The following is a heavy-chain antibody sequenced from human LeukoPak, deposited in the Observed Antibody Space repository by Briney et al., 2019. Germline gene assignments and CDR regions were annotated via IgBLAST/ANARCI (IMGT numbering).Heavy chain of an antibody. Sequence: GGSLRLSCAASGFTFGSYEMNWVRQAPGKGLEWVSYISSSGSTIYYADSVKGRFTISRDNAKNSLYLQMNSLRAEDTAVYYCARDGYYYGSGTNYYYYMDVWGKGTTVTVSS. CDR1: GFTFGSYE. J-gene: IGHJ6*03. V-gene: IGHV3-48*03. CDR3: ARDGYYYGSGTNYYYYMDV. CDR2: ISSSGSTI. D-gene: IGHD3-10*01.